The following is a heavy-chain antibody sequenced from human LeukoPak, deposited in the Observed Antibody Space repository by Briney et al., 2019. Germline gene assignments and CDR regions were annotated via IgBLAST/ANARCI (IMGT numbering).Heavy chain of an antibody. V-gene: IGHV3-7*01. Sequence: GGSLRLSCAASGFTFSRHWVTWVRQAPGKALEWVANIKRDGREKNYVDSVKGRFSISRDNVENSLHLRMNSLRAEDTAVYYCARVCVSGWTECMDYWGQGILVTVST. CDR2: IKRDGREK. J-gene: IGHJ4*02. D-gene: IGHD6-19*01. CDR3: ARVCVSGWTECMDY. CDR1: GFTFSRHW.